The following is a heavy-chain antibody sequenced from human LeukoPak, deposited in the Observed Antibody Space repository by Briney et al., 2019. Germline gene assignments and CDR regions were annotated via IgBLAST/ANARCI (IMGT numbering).Heavy chain of an antibody. CDR2: ISIGNT. J-gene: IGHJ5*02. CDR3: ARPHLSSRIAAAVSYIWFGP. Sequence: APEKVSCKASGYTFTGYGISWVRQAPGQGLEWMGWISIGNTNYAQKLQGRVTMTTDTSTSTAYMELRSLRSDDTAVYYCARPHLSSRIAAAVSYIWFGPWGQGTLVTGPS. V-gene: IGHV1-18*01. D-gene: IGHD6-13*01. CDR1: GYTFTGYG.